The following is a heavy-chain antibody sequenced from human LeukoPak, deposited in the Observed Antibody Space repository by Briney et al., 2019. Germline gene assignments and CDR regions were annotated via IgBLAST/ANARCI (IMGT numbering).Heavy chain of an antibody. V-gene: IGHV3-30*03. CDR1: GFTFSSYA. CDR3: ARVDYDVLTGYQNYFQY. D-gene: IGHD3-9*01. Sequence: GGSLRLSCAASGFTFSSYAMSWVRQAPGKGLEWLAIISYDGTNKYYADSVKGRFTISRDNSKNTLYLQMNSLRAEDTAVYYCARVDYDVLTGYQNYFQYWGQGTLVTVSS. CDR2: ISYDGTNK. J-gene: IGHJ4*02.